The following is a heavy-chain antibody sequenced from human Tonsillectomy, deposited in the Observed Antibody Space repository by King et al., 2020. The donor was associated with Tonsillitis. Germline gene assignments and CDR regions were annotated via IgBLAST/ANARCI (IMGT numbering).Heavy chain of an antibody. CDR1: GFTFSSYS. D-gene: IGHD3-9*01. CDR2: ISSSSSYI. V-gene: IGHV3-21*01. Sequence: VQLVESGGGLVKPGGSLRLSCAASGFTFSSYSMNWVRQAPGKGLEWVSSISSSSSYIYYADSVKGRFTISRDNAKNSLYLQMNSLRAEDTAVYYCARAGYYDILTGHTWFDPWGQGTLVTVSS. CDR3: ARAGYYDILTGHTWFDP. J-gene: IGHJ5*02.